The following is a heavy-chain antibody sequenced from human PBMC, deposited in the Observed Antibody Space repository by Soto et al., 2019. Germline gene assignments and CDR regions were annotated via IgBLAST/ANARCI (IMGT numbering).Heavy chain of an antibody. V-gene: IGHV1-18*01. CDR3: AGDYPHCRDIIVDVTDPEFDY. CDR2: IGGYRGNT. CDR1: GYSFTTYG. Sequence: QVHLVQSGAEVKKPGASVKVSCKTSGYSFTTYGIIWVRQAPGQGLEGMGWIGGYRGNTIYAQKFQGRVTMTTDTSTSTGLWELRRLRSDEKAVYYCAGDYPHCRDIIVDVTDPEFDYGGQGPLVTVSA. J-gene: IGHJ4*02. D-gene: IGHD2-15*01.